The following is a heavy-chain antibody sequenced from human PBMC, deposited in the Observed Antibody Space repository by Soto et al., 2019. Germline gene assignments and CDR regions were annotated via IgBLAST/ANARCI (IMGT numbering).Heavy chain of an antibody. CDR1: GFTFSGYY. CDR3: PRDGSRYRSSTSCLSGYYYYRMDV. D-gene: IGHD2-2*01. J-gene: IGHJ6*02. CDR2: IRGSSTYT. Sequence: GGTLRLSCAASGFTFSGYYMSWIRQAPGKGLEWVSYIRGSSTYTNYADSVKGRFTISRDNAKNSLYLQVNSLRAEDTAVYYCPRDGSRYRSSTSCLSGYYYYRMDVRRQETTVTVSS. V-gene: IGHV3-11*06.